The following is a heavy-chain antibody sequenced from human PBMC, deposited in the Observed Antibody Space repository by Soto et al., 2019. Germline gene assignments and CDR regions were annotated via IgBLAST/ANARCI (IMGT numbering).Heavy chain of an antibody. CDR2: IYYSGST. CDR3: AREVLEYSSSRYYFDY. CDR1: GGSISSSSYY. V-gene: IGHV4-61*01. Sequence: SETLSLTCTVSGGSISSSSYYWGWIRQPPGKGLEWIGNIYYSGSTNYNPSLKSRVTISVDTSKNQFSLKLSSVTAADTAVYYCAREVLEYSSSRYYFDYWGQGTLVTVSS. D-gene: IGHD6-6*01. J-gene: IGHJ4*02.